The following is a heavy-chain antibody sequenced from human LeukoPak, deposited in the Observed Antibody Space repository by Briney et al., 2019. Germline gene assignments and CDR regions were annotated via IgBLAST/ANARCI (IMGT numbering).Heavy chain of an antibody. CDR2: IYYSGST. CDR1: GGSISSYY. CDR3: ARENVELLWFGESSRWFDP. V-gene: IGHV4-39*07. D-gene: IGHD3-10*01. Sequence: SETLSLTCTVSGGSISSYYWSWIRQPPGKGLEWIGSIYYSGSTYYNPSLKSRVTISVDTSKNQFSLKLSSVTAADTAVYYCARENVELLWFGESSRWFDPWGQGTLVTVSS. J-gene: IGHJ5*02.